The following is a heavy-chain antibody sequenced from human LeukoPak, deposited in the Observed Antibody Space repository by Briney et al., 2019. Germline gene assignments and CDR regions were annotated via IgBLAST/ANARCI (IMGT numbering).Heavy chain of an antibody. D-gene: IGHD2-2*01. J-gene: IGHJ4*02. CDR2: IYSGGST. CDR3: AKEDQSRGSTSCVDY. Sequence: PGGSLRLSCAASGFTVSSDYMSWVRQAPGKGLEWVSVIYSGGSTYYADSVKGRFTISRDKSKNTVYLQMNSLRAEDTAVYYCAKEDQSRGSTSCVDYWGQGTLVTVSS. CDR1: GFTVSSDY. V-gene: IGHV3-53*01.